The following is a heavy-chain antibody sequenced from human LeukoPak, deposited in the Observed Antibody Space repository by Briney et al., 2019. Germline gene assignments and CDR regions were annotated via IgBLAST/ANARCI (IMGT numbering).Heavy chain of an antibody. D-gene: IGHD5-12*01. CDR1: GYTFTGYY. CDR2: INPNSGGT. J-gene: IGHJ6*02. CDR3: AGTTLREYYYGMDV. V-gene: IGHV1-2*02. Sequence: GASVKVSCKASGYTFTGYYMHWVRQAPGQGLEWMGWINPNSGGTNYAQKFQGRVTMTRDTSISTAYMELSRLRSDDTAVYYCAGTTLREYYYGMDVWGQGTTVTVSS.